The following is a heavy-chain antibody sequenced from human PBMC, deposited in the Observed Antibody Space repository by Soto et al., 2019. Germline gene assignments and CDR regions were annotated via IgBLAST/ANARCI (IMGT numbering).Heavy chain of an antibody. D-gene: IGHD3-22*01. CDR3: AHSLIGYYYDSSGSNWFDP. V-gene: IGHV2-5*02. Sequence: SGPTLVNPTQTLTLTCTFSLFSLSTSGVGVGWIRQPPGKALEWLALIYRDDDKRYSPSLKSRLTITKDTSKNQVVLTMTNMDPVDTATYYCAHSLIGYYYDSSGSNWFDPWGQGTLVTSPQ. J-gene: IGHJ5*02. CDR2: IYRDDDK. CDR1: LFSLSTSGVG.